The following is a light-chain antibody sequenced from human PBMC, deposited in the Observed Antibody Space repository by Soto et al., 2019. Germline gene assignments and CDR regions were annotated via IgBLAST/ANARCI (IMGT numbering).Light chain of an antibody. CDR3: QQYSKWPIT. Sequence: TQSPATLSLSPGERATLSCRASQSVSSNLAWYQQKPGQAPRLLIYGASTRATGIPARFSGSGSGTEFTLTISSLQSEDFAVYYCQQYSKWPITFGQGTRLEIK. CDR2: GAS. CDR1: QSVSSN. J-gene: IGKJ5*01. V-gene: IGKV3-15*01.